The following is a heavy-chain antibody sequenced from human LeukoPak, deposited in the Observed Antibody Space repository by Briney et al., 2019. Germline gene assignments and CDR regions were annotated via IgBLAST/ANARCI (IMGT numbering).Heavy chain of an antibody. J-gene: IGHJ4*02. D-gene: IGHD3-10*01. CDR3: ARGSVWKGEYYFDY. CDR2: ISSSSSTI. CDR1: GFTFSSYS. V-gene: IGHV3-48*01. Sequence: GGSLRLSCAASGFTFSSYSMNWVRQAPGKGLEWVSYISSSSSTIYYADSVKGRFTISRDNAKNPLYLQMNSLRAEDTAVYYCARGSVWKGEYYFDYWGQGTLVTVSS.